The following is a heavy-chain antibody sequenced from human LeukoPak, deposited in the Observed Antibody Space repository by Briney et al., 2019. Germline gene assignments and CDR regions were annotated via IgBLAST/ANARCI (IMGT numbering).Heavy chain of an antibody. CDR3: ARGQWELSFDY. Sequence: GASLRLSCAASGFTFNRYSMNWVRQAPGKGLEWVSYISSSSSYIYYADSVKGRFTISRDNAKNSLYLQMNSLRAEDTAVYYCARGQWELSFDYWGQGTLVTVSS. CDR1: GFTFNRYS. D-gene: IGHD1-26*01. V-gene: IGHV3-21*05. CDR2: ISSSSSYI. J-gene: IGHJ4*02.